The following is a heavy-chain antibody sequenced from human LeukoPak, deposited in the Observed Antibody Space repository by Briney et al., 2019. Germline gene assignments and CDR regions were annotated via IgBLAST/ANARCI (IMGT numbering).Heavy chain of an antibody. J-gene: IGHJ4*02. CDR2: IWYDGSNK. V-gene: IGHV3-33*01. CDR1: GFSFSSYG. CDR3: ARGSYYDGSGIHFDY. Sequence: PGRSLRLSCAASGFSFSSYGMHWVRQAPGKGLEWGAVIWYDGSNKYYADSVKSRFTISRDNSKNTLYLQMNSLRAEDTAVYYCARGSYYDGSGIHFDYWGQGTLVTVSS. D-gene: IGHD3-22*01.